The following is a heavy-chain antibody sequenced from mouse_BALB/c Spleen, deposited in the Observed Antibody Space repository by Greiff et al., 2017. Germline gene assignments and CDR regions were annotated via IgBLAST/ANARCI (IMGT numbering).Heavy chain of an antibody. CDR2: IRNKANGYTT. Sequence: VQLKQSGGGLVQPGGSLRLSCATSGFTFTDYYMSWVRQPPGKALEWLGFIRNKANGYTTEYSASVKGRFTISRDNSQSILYLQMNTLRAEDSATYYCARDGNYVSAMDYWGQGTSVTVSS. CDR3: ARDGNYVSAMDY. J-gene: IGHJ4*01. CDR1: GFTFTDYY. D-gene: IGHD2-1*01. V-gene: IGHV7-3*02.